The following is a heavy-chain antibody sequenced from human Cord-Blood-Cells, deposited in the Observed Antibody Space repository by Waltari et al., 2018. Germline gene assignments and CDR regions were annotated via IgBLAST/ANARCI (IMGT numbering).Heavy chain of an antibody. CDR3: ARGHDYDFWSGYYIGGWLV. V-gene: IGHV1-69*01. D-gene: IGHD3-3*01. CDR2: VIPIFSTA. Sequence: QVQLVQSGAEVKKPGSLVKVSCKDSGGTLSSYAIRWAGQAPGPGLEWMGGVIPIFSTASYEQRCQGRVTSTADEVTSTAYIELSILRSEDTAVYYCARGHDYDFWSGYYIGGWLVWGQGTTVTVSS. J-gene: IGHJ6*02. CDR1: GGTLSSYA.